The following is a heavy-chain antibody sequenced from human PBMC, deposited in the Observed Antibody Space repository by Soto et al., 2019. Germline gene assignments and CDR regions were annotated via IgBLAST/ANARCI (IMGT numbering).Heavy chain of an antibody. CDR2: IRDKTYNYAT. V-gene: IGHV3-73*01. CDR3: TQYCTSGSCYVSGH. Sequence: PGGSLRLSCAASGFTFSDSSIHWVRQPSDRGLEWIGRIRDKTYNYATDYAASVKGRFTISRDGSKNSAYLQMNGLKTEDTAVYYCTQYCTSGSCYVSGHWGQGTLVTVSS. J-gene: IGHJ4*02. D-gene: IGHD2-2*01. CDR1: GFTFSDSS.